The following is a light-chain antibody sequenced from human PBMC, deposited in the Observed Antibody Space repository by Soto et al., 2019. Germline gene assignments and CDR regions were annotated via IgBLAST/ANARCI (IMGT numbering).Light chain of an antibody. J-gene: IGKJ4*01. Sequence: EVLMTQSPATLSLSPGERATLSCRASQSVSSNLAWYQQRRGQAPRLLIYGASSRATGIPARFSGSGSGTEFSLTISRLQSEDFAVYYCQQNNNWPPLTFGGGTKVEIK. CDR3: QQNNNWPPLT. CDR2: GAS. CDR1: QSVSSN. V-gene: IGKV3D-15*01.